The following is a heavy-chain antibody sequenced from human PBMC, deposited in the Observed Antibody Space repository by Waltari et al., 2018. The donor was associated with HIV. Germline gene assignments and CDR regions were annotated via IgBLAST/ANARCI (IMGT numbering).Heavy chain of an antibody. CDR2: IYTSGST. J-gene: IGHJ4*02. CDR1: GGSISSGSYY. Sequence: QVQLQESGPGLVKPSQTLSLTCTVSGGSISSGSYYWSWIRQPAGKGLEWIGRIYTSGSTNYNPSLKSRVTISVDTSKNQFSLKLSSVTAADTAVYYCARAPGDSSGYYYWGQGTLVTVSS. D-gene: IGHD3-22*01. CDR3: ARAPGDSSGYYY. V-gene: IGHV4-61*02.